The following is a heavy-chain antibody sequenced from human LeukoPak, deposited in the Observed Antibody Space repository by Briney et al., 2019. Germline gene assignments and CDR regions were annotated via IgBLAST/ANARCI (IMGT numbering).Heavy chain of an antibody. V-gene: IGHV3-21*01. CDR3: ARDSFLGGWRYFDY. Sequence: GSLRLSCAASGFTFSSYSMNWVRQAPGKGLEWVSSISSSSSYIYYADSVKGRFTTSRDNAKNSLYLQMNSLRAEDTAVYYCARDSFLGGWRYFDYWGQGTLVTVSS. CDR2: ISSSSSYI. CDR1: GFTFSSYS. J-gene: IGHJ4*02. D-gene: IGHD6-19*01.